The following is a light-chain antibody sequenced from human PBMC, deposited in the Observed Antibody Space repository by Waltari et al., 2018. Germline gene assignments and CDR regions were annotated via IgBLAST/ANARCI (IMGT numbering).Light chain of an antibody. CDR1: SSNIGANY. CDR3: ATWDDSLNAWV. Sequence: QSVLTQSPSASGTPGQRVTISCSGRSSNIGANYVYCYQQFPGTAPRLLIYRSYQRPSGVPDRFSGSKSGTSASLAISGLRSEDEADYYCATWDDSLNAWVFGGGTRLTAL. V-gene: IGLV1-47*01. CDR2: RSY. J-gene: IGLJ3*02.